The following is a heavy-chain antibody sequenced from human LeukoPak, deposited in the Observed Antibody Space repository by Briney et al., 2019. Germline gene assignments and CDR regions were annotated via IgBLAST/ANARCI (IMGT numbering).Heavy chain of an antibody. J-gene: IGHJ6*02. CDR1: GFTFSSYG. Sequence: GGSLRLSCAASGFTFSSYGMHWVRQAPGKGLEWVAVISYDGSNKYYADSVKGRFTISRDNSKNTLYLQMNSLGAEDTAVYYCARLGADRGEDQEYQLWQYGMDVWGQGTTVTVSS. CDR2: ISYDGSNK. V-gene: IGHV3-30*03. D-gene: IGHD2-2*01. CDR3: ARLGADRGEDQEYQLWQYGMDV.